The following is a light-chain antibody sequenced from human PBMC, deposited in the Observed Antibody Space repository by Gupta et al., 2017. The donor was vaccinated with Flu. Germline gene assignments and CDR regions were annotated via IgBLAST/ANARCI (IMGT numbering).Light chain of an antibody. CDR3: QKDNNALRT. CDR2: AAS. Sequence: DIQMSQSPSSLSASVGDRDTITCRASQAISNFLAWYQQKPGKVPKLVIYAASTLQSGVSSRFSGSGSGTDFTLTISNLQPEDVATYYCQKDNNALRTFGPGTKLEIK. J-gene: IGKJ2*02. CDR1: QAISNF. V-gene: IGKV1-27*01.